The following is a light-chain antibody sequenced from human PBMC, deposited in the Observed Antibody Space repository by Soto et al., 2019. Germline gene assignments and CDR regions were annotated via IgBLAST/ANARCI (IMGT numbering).Light chain of an antibody. CDR3: QKYKTAPLT. CDR2: TAS. V-gene: IGKV1-27*01. J-gene: IGKJ4*01. CDR1: QGIAKD. Sequence: DIQVTQSPSSLSASVGDRVTITCRASQGIAKDLAWYQQRPGKVPKLLIHTASTLQSGVPSRFSGSGSGTDFTLTIDSLQPEDVATYYCQKYKTAPLTFGGGTKVDIK.